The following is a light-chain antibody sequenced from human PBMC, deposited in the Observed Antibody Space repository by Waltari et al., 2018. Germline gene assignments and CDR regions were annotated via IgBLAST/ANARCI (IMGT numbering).Light chain of an antibody. Sequence: EIVMTQSPATLSVFPGERATLSCRASQSIRSNLAWYQHKPGQAPSLLIYGASTTATGIPARFSGSGSGTEFILTISSLQSEDFAVYFCQQYDNWLGTFGQGTKVEIK. CDR1: QSIRSN. CDR3: QQYDNWLGT. CDR2: GAS. V-gene: IGKV3-15*01. J-gene: IGKJ1*01.